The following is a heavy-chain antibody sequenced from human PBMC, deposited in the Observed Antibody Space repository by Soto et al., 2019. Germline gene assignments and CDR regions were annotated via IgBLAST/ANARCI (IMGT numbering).Heavy chain of an antibody. J-gene: IGHJ6*03. Sequence: GGSLRLSCAASGFTFSSYSMNWVRQAPGKGLEWVSYISSSSSTIYYADSVKGRFTISRDNAKNSLYLQMNSLRAEDMAVYYCARKGHEVAPSGYYYYSYMDVWGKGTTVTVSS. CDR1: GFTFSSYS. CDR3: ARKGHEVAPSGYYYYSYMDV. CDR2: ISSSSSTI. V-gene: IGHV3-48*01. D-gene: IGHD5-12*01.